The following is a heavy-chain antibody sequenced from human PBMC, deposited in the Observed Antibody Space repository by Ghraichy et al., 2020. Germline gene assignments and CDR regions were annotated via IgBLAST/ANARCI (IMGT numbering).Heavy chain of an antibody. CDR1: GGTFSSYA. Sequence: SVKVSCAASGGTFSSYAVSWVRQAPGQGLEWMGGIIPIFGTADYPQKFQGRVTITADESTRTVYMELISLRSEDTAIYYCARNEGDRASYGMDVWGQGTTVTVSS. CDR2: IIPIFGTA. J-gene: IGHJ6*02. CDR3: ARNEGDRASYGMDV. V-gene: IGHV1-69*13. D-gene: IGHD2-21*01.